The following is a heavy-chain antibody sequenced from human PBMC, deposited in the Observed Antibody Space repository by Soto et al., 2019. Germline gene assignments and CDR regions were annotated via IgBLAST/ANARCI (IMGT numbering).Heavy chain of an antibody. Sequence: QVQLVQSGAEVKKPGSSVKVSCKASGGTFSSYAISWVRQAPGQGLEWMGGIIPIFGTANYAQKFQGRVTITADKSTSTAYMELSSLRSEDTAVYYCARGRRAIFGVVILRGPFDYWGQGTLVTVSS. CDR3: ARGRRAIFGVVILRGPFDY. CDR2: IIPIFGTA. J-gene: IGHJ4*02. CDR1: GGTFSSYA. V-gene: IGHV1-69*06. D-gene: IGHD3-3*01.